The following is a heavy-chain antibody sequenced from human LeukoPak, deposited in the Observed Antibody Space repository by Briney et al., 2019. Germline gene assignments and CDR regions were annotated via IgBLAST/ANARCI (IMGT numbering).Heavy chain of an antibody. D-gene: IGHD6-19*01. CDR1: GDSISSSSYY. CDR2: IYYSGST. J-gene: IGHJ6*04. V-gene: IGHV4-39*01. Sequence: SETLSLTCGVSGDSISSSSYYWGWIRQPPGKWLEWIGSIYYSGSTYYNPSLKSRVTISVDTSKNQFSLKLSSVTAADTAVYYCARLGWYDGDVSGTGTTVIVSS. CDR3: ARLGWYDGDV.